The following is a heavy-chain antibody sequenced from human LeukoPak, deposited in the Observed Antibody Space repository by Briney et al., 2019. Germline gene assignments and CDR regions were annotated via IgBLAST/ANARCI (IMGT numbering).Heavy chain of an antibody. CDR1: GFTFSDYS. CDR2: IGIDSGNT. V-gene: IGHV3-48*01. J-gene: IGHJ4*02. CDR3: ARVSSIAARPPFDY. D-gene: IGHD6-6*01. Sequence: GGSLRLSCAASGFTFSDYSMNWVRQAPGKGLEWISYIGIDSGNTNYADSVKGRFTISGDKAKNSLYLQMNSLRVEDTAVYYCARVSSIAARPPFDYWGQGTLVTVSS.